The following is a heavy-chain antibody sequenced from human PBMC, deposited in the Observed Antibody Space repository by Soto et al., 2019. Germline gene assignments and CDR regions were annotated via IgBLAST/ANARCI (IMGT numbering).Heavy chain of an antibody. CDR3: AVRFLEWSGDYYYYGMDV. CDR2: IIPIFGTA. Sequence: ASVKVSCKASGGTFSSYAISWVRQAPGQGLEWMGGIIPIFGTANYAQKFQGRVTITADKSTSTAYMELSSLRSEDTAVYYCAVRFLEWSGDYYYYGMDVWGQGTTVTVSS. V-gene: IGHV1-69*06. J-gene: IGHJ6*02. D-gene: IGHD3-3*01. CDR1: GGTFSSYA.